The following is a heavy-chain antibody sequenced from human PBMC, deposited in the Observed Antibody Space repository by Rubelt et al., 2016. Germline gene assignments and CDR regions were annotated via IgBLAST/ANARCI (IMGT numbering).Heavy chain of an antibody. D-gene: IGHD2-15*01. CDR1: GFDFRPYV. J-gene: IGHJ6*02. V-gene: IGHV3-23*01. Sequence: GESLRLSCAASGFDFRPYVMTWVRHAPGRGLEWVSDISGSGSITEYGDSVKGRFIISRDNFKNTLYLQMSSLRAEDTAIYYCTRAIPPGWGMDVWGQGTTVTVS. CDR2: ISGSGSIT. CDR3: TRAIPPGWGMDV.